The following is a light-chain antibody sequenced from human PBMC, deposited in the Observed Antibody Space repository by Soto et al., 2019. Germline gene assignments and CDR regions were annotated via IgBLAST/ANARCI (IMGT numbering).Light chain of an antibody. CDR1: SSDVGGYNY. CDR3: SSYAGSNNV. V-gene: IGLV2-8*01. Sequence: QSALTQPPSASGSPGQSVAISCTGTSSDVGGYNYVSWYQQHPGKAPKLMIYEVNKRPSGVPDRFSGSKSGNTASLTVSGLQAEDEADYYCSSYAGSNNVFGTGTRSPS. CDR2: EVN. J-gene: IGLJ1*01.